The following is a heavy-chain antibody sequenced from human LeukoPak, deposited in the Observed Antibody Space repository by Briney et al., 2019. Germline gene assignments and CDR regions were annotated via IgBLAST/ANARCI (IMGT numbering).Heavy chain of an antibody. CDR3: REGAFDI. CDR1: GFTFDDYA. J-gene: IGHJ3*02. Sequence: GGSLRLSCAASGFTFDDYAMHWVRQAPGKGLEWVSGISWNSGSIGYADSVKGRFTISRDNSKNTLYLQINGLRAEDTAVYYCREGAFDIWGQGTMVTVSS. CDR2: ISWNSGSI. V-gene: IGHV3-9*01.